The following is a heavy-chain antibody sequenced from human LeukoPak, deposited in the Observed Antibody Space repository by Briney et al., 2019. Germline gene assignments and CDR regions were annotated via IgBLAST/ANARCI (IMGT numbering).Heavy chain of an antibody. CDR2: LYYSGST. Sequence: PSETLSLTCTVSGASLSGSSYYWGWIRQPPGKGLEWIGSLYYSGSTYYDPSLKSRVTISVDTSKNQFSLSLSSVTAADTAVYYCARGIEYFDYWGQGTLVTVSS. J-gene: IGHJ4*02. CDR1: GASLSGSSYY. CDR3: ARGIEYFDY. V-gene: IGHV4-39*07.